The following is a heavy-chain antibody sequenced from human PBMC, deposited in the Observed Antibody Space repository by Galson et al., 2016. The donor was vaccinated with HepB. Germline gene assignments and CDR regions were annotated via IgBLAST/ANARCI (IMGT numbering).Heavy chain of an antibody. D-gene: IGHD3-10*01. Sequence: SVKVSCKTSGGPFSSYAFSWVRQAPGQGLEWMGGIIPIFGTANYAQKFQGRVTITADKSTKIVYMQLSSLRSEDTAVYYCTRDPGAGRGSESYWDWGQGTLVTVSS. CDR3: TRDPGAGRGSESYWD. CDR1: GGPFSSYA. CDR2: IIPIFGTA. J-gene: IGHJ4*01. V-gene: IGHV1-69*06.